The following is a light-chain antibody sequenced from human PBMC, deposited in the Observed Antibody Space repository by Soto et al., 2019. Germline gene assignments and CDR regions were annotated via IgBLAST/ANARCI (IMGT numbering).Light chain of an antibody. CDR2: VAS. Sequence: DIQMTQSPSSLSASVGDRVTITCRASQSISRHLNWYQQKPGRAPNLLIYVASSLQSGVPSRFSGSGSGTDFNLTVSSLQPEDFATYYCQQSYSSPPLFTFGPGTKVD. V-gene: IGKV1-39*01. CDR1: QSISRH. CDR3: QQSYSSPPLFT. J-gene: IGKJ3*01.